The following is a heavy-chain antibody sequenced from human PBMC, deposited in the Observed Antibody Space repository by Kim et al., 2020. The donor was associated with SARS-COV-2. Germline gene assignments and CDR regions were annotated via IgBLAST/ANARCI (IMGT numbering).Heavy chain of an antibody. Sequence: KFPGRVTMTRNTSISTAYMELSSLRSEDTAVYYCARAVTTFKYYYYGMDVWGQGTTVTVSS. J-gene: IGHJ6*02. D-gene: IGHD4-17*01. CDR3: ARAVTTFKYYYYGMDV. V-gene: IGHV1-8*01.